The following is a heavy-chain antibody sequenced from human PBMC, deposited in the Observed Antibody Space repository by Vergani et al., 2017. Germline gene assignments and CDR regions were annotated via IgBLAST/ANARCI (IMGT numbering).Heavy chain of an antibody. J-gene: IGHJ6*03. V-gene: IGHV3-7*01. CDR2: IKQDGSEK. D-gene: IGHD7-27*01. Sequence: EVQLVESGGGLVQPGGSLRLSCAASGFTFSSYWMSWVRQAPGKGLEWVANIKQDGSEKYYVDSVKGRFTISRDNAKNSLYLQMNSLRAEDTAVYYCARSPSVTGDYYYYMDVWGKGTTVTVSS. CDR1: GFTFSSYW. CDR3: ARSPSVTGDYYYYMDV.